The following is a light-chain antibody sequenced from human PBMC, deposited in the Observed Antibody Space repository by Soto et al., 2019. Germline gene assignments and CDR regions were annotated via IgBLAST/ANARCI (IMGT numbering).Light chain of an antibody. J-gene: IGLJ3*02. Sequence: QSVLTQPPSASATPGQTVTISCSGRYSNIGSNFVSWYQRLPGTAPKLLIDSINQRPSGVPDRFSGSKSGTSASLTISGLQSEDDADYFCSSWDDSLDGPVFGGGTQLTVL. CDR3: SSWDDSLDGPV. CDR1: YSNIGSNF. V-gene: IGLV1-44*01. CDR2: SIN.